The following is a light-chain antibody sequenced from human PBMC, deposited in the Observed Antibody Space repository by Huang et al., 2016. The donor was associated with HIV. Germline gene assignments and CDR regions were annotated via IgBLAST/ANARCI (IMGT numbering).Light chain of an antibody. CDR2: AAS. CDR1: RGISNS. Sequence: DIQMTQSPSSLSASVGDRVTITCRASRGISNSLAWYQQQPGKAPKLLLYAASRVQGGVPSRFSGSGSRTDDTLTISSLQPEDSATYYCQQYYNTTLSFGGGTKVEIK. J-gene: IGKJ4*01. V-gene: IGKV1-NL1*01. CDR3: QQYYNTTLS.